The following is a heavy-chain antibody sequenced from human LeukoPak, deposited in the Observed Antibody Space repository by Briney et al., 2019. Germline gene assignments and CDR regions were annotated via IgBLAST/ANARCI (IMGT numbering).Heavy chain of an antibody. V-gene: IGHV1-69*13. CDR1: GGTFSSYA. Sequence: ASVKVSFKASGGTFSSYAISWLRQAPGQGLEWMGGIIPIFGTANYAQKFQGRVMITADESTSTDYMELSSLRSEDTAVYYCERGGYFDYWGQGTLVTVSS. D-gene: IGHD3-16*01. CDR3: ERGGYFDY. J-gene: IGHJ4*02. CDR2: IIPIFGTA.